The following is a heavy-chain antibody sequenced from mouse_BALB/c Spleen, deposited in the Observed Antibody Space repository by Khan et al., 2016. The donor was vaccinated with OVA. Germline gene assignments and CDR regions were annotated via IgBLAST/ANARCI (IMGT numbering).Heavy chain of an antibody. J-gene: IGHJ4*01. CDR1: GFSLTTYG. CDR3: AKQNHGTLYAVDY. Sequence: QVQLKESGPGLVAPPQSRSITGTVQGFSLTTYGVSWVRSLPGRGLEWWGEIWGDGTPNYILALKSSLAFSKDNSKGQVFLKLNSLQTDDTATYYCAKQNHGTLYAVDYWGQGTSVTVSS. CDR2: IWGDGTP. V-gene: IGHV2-3*01. D-gene: IGHD2-1*01.